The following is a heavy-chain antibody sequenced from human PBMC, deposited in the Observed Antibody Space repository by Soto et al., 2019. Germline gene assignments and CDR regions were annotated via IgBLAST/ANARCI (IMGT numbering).Heavy chain of an antibody. D-gene: IGHD6-13*01. Sequence: PSQTLSLTCDISGDSVSSNSAAWNWIRQSPSRGLEWLGRTYYRSKWYNDYAVSVRGRITINPDTSKNQFSLQLKSVTPDDTAVYYCARGRAAGGGDWLDPWGQGTQVTVS. V-gene: IGHV6-1*01. CDR3: ARGRAAGGGDWLDP. CDR1: GDSVSSNSAA. CDR2: TYYRSKWYN. J-gene: IGHJ5*02.